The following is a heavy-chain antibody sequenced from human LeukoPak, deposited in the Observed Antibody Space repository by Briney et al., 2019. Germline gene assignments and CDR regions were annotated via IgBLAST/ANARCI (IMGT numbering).Heavy chain of an antibody. CDR2: IIPIFGTA. D-gene: IGHD1-7*01. Sequence: GGSLRLSCAASGFTFSSYAISWVRQAPGQGLEWMGGIIPIFGTANYAQKFQGRVTITADKSTSTAYMELSSLRSEDTAVYYCARGENWNYVILGYWGQGTLVTVSS. CDR1: GFTFSSYA. CDR3: ARGENWNYVILGY. J-gene: IGHJ4*02. V-gene: IGHV1-69*06.